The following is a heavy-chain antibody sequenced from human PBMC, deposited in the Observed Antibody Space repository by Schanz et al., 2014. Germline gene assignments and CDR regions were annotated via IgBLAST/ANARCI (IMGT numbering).Heavy chain of an antibody. CDR1: GFTLSNSD. D-gene: IGHD6-13*01. CDR3: AREEGWGIAAAGPKHYYYGMDV. Sequence: EVQLVESGGGLVQPGGSLRLSCAASGFTLSNSDMHWVRQGTGKGLEWVSTIGYLGDTYYPDSVKGRFTVSRDNARNSLYLHMNTLGAEDTAVYYCAREEGWGIAAAGPKHYYYGMDVWGQGTTVTVSS. J-gene: IGHJ6*02. CDR2: IGYLGDT. V-gene: IGHV3-13*01.